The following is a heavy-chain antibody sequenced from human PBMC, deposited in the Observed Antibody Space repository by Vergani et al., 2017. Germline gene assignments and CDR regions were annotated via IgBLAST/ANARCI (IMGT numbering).Heavy chain of an antibody. CDR2: IFTNGNA. V-gene: IGHV4-61*02. D-gene: IGHD1-20*01. J-gene: IGHJ4*02. CDR3: ARESNNWRPMNY. Sequence: QVQLQESGPGLVKPSQTLSLTCSVSGGSISGSYFWNWVRQPAGKGLEWIGRIFTNGNAQYNPSLRSRITISIDASKNPFSLKLTSVTAADTAVYFCARESNNWRPMNYWGQGTLVTVSS. CDR1: GGSISGSYF.